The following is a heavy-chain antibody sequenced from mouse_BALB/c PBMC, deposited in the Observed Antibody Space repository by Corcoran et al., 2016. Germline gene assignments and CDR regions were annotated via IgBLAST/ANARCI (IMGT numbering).Heavy chain of an antibody. V-gene: IGHV1-26*01. Sequence: EVQLQQSEHELVKPGASVKISCKASGYSFTGYYMHWVKQSHVKSLEWIGRINPYNGATSYNQNFKDKASLTVYKSSSTAYMELHSLTSEDSAVYYCARDGYDYAMDYWGQGTSVTISS. D-gene: IGHD1-2*01. J-gene: IGHJ4*01. CDR1: GYSFTGYY. CDR3: ARDGYDYAMDY. CDR2: INPYNGAT.